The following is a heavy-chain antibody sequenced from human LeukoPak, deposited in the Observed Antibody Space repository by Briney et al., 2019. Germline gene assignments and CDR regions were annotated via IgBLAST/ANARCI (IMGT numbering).Heavy chain of an antibody. J-gene: IGHJ6*03. V-gene: IGHV3-13*01. D-gene: IGHD1-1*01. CDR2: NGTASDT. CDR3: ARGPPRGKYYYMDV. Sequence: GGSLRLSCAASGFTFSSFDMHWVRHPTGQGREWVSTNGTASDTYYPGSVEGRFTLSRDNAKNSLYLQMNSLTAGDTAVYYCARGPPRGKYYYMDVWGKGTTVTVSS. CDR1: GFTFSSFD.